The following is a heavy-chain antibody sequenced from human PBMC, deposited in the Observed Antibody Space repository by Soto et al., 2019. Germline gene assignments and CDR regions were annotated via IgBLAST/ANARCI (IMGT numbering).Heavy chain of an antibody. Sequence: GGSLRLSCVASGFTFSGYAMSWVRQAPGKGLEWVSTVSGSGSGGNTYYADSVKGRFTISRDNSKNTLNLQMNSLRAEDTAVYYCAKDLLYSYGPFDFWGQGTLVTVSS. CDR3: AKDLLYSYGPFDF. J-gene: IGHJ4*02. CDR1: GFTFSGYA. D-gene: IGHD5-18*01. V-gene: IGHV3-23*01. CDR2: VSGSGSGGNT.